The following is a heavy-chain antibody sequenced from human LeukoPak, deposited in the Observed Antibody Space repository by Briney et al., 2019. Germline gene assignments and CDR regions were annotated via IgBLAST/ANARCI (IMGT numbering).Heavy chain of an antibody. CDR1: GGSISSGGYY. D-gene: IGHD1-1*01. J-gene: IGHJ4*02. V-gene: IGHV4-31*03. CDR3: AREVRGWNYYFDY. Sequence: QVQLQESGPGLVKPSQTLSLTCTVSGGSISSGGYYWSWLRQHPGKGLEGGGYIYYSGSTYYNPSLKSRVTISVDTSKNQFSLKLSSVTAADTAVYYCAREVRGWNYYFDYWGQGTLVTVSS. CDR2: IYYSGST.